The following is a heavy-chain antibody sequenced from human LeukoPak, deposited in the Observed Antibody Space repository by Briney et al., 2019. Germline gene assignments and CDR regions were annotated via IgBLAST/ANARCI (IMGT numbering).Heavy chain of an antibody. CDR3: ARDILTGYLVFDY. D-gene: IGHD3-9*01. Sequence: ASVKVSCKASGYTFTSYYMHWVRQAPGQGLEWMGIINPNSGGTNYAQKFQGRVTMTRDTSISTAYMELSRLRSDDTAVYYCARDILTGYLVFDYWGQGTLVTVSS. CDR2: INPNSGGT. CDR1: GYTFTSYY. V-gene: IGHV1-2*02. J-gene: IGHJ4*02.